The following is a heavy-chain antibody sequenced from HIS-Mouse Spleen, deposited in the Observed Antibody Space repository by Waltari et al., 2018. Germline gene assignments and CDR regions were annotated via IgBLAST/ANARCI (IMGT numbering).Heavy chain of an antibody. CDR3: ARIAEGYSSGWYAFDY. CDR2: IDWDDDK. Sequence: QVTLRESGPALVKPTQTLTLTCTFSGFSLSTSGMCVSWIRQPPGKALEWLARIDWDDDKYYSTSLTPRLTISKDTSKNQVVLTMTNMDPVDTATYYCARIAEGYSSGWYAFDYWGQGTLVTVSS. J-gene: IGHJ4*02. CDR1: GFSLSTSGMC. D-gene: IGHD6-19*01. V-gene: IGHV2-70*15.